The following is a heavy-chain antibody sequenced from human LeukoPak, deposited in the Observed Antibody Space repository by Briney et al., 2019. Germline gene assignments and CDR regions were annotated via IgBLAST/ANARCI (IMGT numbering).Heavy chain of an antibody. CDR3: ARAKPKNMVRGLIMRRESRYYFDY. CDR2: IYSGGST. D-gene: IGHD3-10*01. J-gene: IGHJ4*02. CDR1: GFTVSSNY. V-gene: IGHV3-53*01. Sequence: GGSLRLSCAASGFTVSSNYMSWVRQAPGKGLEWVSVIYSGGSTYADSVKGRFTISRDNSKSTLYIQMNSLRAEDTAVYYCARAKPKNMVRGLIMRRESRYYFDYWGQGTLVTVSS.